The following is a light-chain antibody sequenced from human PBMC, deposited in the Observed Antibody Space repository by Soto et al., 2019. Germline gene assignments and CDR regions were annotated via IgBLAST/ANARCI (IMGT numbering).Light chain of an antibody. Sequence: QSALTQPASVSGSPGQSITISCTGTSSDVGAYTLVSWYQQHPDKVPKLMIFDVSRRPSGVSDRFSGSKSGNTASLTISGLQPEDEVDYYCSSYTSSSTHVFGSGTKVTVL. V-gene: IGLV2-14*03. CDR2: DVS. CDR1: SSDVGAYTL. CDR3: SSYTSSSTHV. J-gene: IGLJ1*01.